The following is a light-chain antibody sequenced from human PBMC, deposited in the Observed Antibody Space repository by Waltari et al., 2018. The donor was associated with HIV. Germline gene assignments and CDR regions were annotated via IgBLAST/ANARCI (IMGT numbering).Light chain of an antibody. J-gene: IGKJ4*01. CDR1: QGILTY. CDR2: AAS. V-gene: IGKV1-9*01. Sequence: DIQLTQSPSFLSASVGDRVTITCRASQGILTYLTWYQQKPGKAPKILISAASTLQSGAPSRFSGTGSGTEFILTISSLQPEDFATYYCQQLSSYPFTFGGGTKLEIK. CDR3: QQLSSYPFT.